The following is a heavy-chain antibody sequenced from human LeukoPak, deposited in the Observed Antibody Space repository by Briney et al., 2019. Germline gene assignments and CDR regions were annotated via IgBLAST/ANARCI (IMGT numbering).Heavy chain of an antibody. V-gene: IGHV3-13*01. CDR3: ARAFNAYDGYNIGY. CDR2: IGTAGDT. D-gene: IGHD5-24*01. J-gene: IGHJ4*02. CDR1: GFTFSSYD. Sequence: PGGSLRLSCAASGFTFSSYDMHWVRKATGKGLEWVSTIGTAGDTYYPGSVKGRFTISRENAKNSLYLQMNSLRAEDTAVYYCARAFNAYDGYNIGYWGQGTLVTVSS.